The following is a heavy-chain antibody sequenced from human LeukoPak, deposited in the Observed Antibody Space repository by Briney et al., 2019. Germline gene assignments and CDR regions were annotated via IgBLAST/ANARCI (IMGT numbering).Heavy chain of an antibody. J-gene: IGHJ3*02. CDR3: ARDWGDYDAFDI. CDR1: GYTFTSYD. CDR2: ISAYNGNT. D-gene: IGHD3-10*01. V-gene: IGHV1-18*01. Sequence: GASVKVSCKASGYTFTSYDINWVRQATGQGLEWMGWISAYNGNTNYAQKLQGRVTMTTDTSTNTAYMELRSLRSDDTAVYYCARDWGDYDAFDIWGQGTMVTVSS.